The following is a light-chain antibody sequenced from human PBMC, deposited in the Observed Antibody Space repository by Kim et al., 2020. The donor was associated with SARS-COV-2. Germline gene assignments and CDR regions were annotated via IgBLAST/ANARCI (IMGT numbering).Light chain of an antibody. CDR1: NIGTIS. CDR3: QVWDRSGDHVV. V-gene: IGLV3-21*02. J-gene: IGLJ3*02. CDR2: DDN. Sequence: AHGDTAWLTCGGNNIGTISVHWYQQRQRQAPALVIYDDNDRPSGIPERFSGSNSGNTATLTISSVEAGDEADYYCQVWDRSGDHVVFGGGTQLTVL.